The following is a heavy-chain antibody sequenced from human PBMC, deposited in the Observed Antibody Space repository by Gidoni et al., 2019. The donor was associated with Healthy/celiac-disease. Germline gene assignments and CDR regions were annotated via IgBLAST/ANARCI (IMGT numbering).Heavy chain of an antibody. CDR3: ASGGVGRYFDL. CDR1: GGTCSSHA. Sequence: QVQLVESGAEGKKPGSSVKGSGKASGGTCSSHAITWVRQPPGHGLEWMGGIIPIFGTANYAQTFQGRVTITADDSTSTAYMELGSLRSEDTAVYYCASGGVGRYFDLWGRGTLVTVSS. CDR2: IIPIFGTA. V-gene: IGHV1-69*01. J-gene: IGHJ2*01. D-gene: IGHD3-16*01.